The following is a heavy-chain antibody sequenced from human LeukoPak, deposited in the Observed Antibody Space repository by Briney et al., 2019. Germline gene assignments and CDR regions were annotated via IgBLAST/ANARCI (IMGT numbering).Heavy chain of an antibody. CDR1: GFSFSTYW. J-gene: IGHJ3*02. D-gene: IGHD1-26*01. V-gene: IGHV3-23*01. CDR2: ISGSGGST. CDR3: AKDRGFSGSYYEDAFDI. Sequence: GGSLSLSCAASGFSFSTYWMHWIRQAPGKGLEWVSAISGSGGSTYYPDSVKGRFTISRDNSKNTLYLQMNSLRAEDTAVYYCAKDRGFSGSYYEDAFDIWGQGTMVTVSS.